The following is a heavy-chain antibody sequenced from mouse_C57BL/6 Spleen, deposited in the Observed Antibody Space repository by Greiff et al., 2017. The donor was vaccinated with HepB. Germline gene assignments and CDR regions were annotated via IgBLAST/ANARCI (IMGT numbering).Heavy chain of an antibody. V-gene: IGHV5-17*01. Sequence: EVMLVESGGGLVKPGGSLNLSCAASGFTFSDYGMHWVRQAPEKGLEWVAYISSGSSTIYYADTVKGRFTISRDNAKNTLFLQMTSLRSEDTAMYYCARRWDYDGDYYAMDYWGQGTSVTVSS. CDR2: ISSGSSTI. D-gene: IGHD2-4*01. CDR3: ARRWDYDGDYYAMDY. J-gene: IGHJ4*01. CDR1: GFTFSDYG.